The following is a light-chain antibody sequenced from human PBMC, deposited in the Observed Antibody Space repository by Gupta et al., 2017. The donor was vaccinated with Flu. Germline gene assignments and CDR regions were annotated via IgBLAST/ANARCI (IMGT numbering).Light chain of an antibody. CDR3: QQSYSTPRT. CDR1: QSISTY. J-gene: IGKJ1*01. Sequence: PPSLSASVGDRVTITCRASQSISTYLNWYQQKPGKAPKLLIYAASSLQSGVPSRFSGSGSGTDFTLTISSLQPEDFATYYCQQSYSTPRTFGQGTNVVI. V-gene: IGKV1-39*01. CDR2: AAS.